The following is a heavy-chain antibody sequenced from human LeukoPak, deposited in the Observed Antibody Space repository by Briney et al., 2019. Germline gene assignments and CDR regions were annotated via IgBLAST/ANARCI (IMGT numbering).Heavy chain of an antibody. CDR1: GGSISSGSYY. D-gene: IGHD6-13*01. J-gene: IGHJ5*02. CDR2: IYTSGST. CDR3: ARHLVLRSSWYNWFGP. V-gene: IGHV4-61*02. Sequence: SQTLSLTCTVSGGSISSGSYYWSWIRQPAGKGLEWIGRIYTSGSTNYNPSLKSRVTISVDTSKNQFSLKLSSVTAADTAVYYCARHLVLRSSWYNWFGPWGQGTLVTVSS.